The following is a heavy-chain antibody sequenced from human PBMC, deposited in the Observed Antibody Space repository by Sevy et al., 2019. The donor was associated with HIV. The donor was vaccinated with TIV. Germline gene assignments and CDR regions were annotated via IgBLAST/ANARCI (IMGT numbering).Heavy chain of an antibody. CDR2: INGRGGST. CDR1: GYSFSSYA. CDR3: ARPSPRIAAAASGFYDN. V-gene: IGHV3-23*01. D-gene: IGHD6-13*01. J-gene: IGHJ4*02. Sequence: GGSLRLSCVVSGYSFSSYAISWVRQAPGKGLEWVSTINGRGGSTYYAYSVKGRFTISRDNPKNTLFLQMINLRVDDTAIYYCARPSPRIAAAASGFYDNWGQGTLVTVSS.